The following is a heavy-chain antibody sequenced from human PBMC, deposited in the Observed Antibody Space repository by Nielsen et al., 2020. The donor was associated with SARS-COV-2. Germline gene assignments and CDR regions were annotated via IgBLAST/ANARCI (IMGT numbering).Heavy chain of an antibody. CDR2: IGTGGDT. CDR3: ARAGALSSSWYSMDF. J-gene: IGHJ6*02. Sequence: GGVLRLSCAASGFTFNNYDMHWVRQATGKGLEWVSAIGTGGDTFYPGSVKGRFTISRENAKNSLYLQMNSLRAGDTAVYYCARAGALSSSWYSMDFWGQGTTVTVSS. CDR1: GFTFNNYD. V-gene: IGHV3-13*01. D-gene: IGHD6-13*01.